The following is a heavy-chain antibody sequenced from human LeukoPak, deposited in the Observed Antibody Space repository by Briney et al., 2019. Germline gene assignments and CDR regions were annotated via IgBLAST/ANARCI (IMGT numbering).Heavy chain of an antibody. D-gene: IGHD3-9*01. CDR2: FDPEDGET. CDR3: ASWKYYDILTGYYPFDY. V-gene: IGHV1-24*01. J-gene: IGHJ4*02. CDR1: GYTLTDSS. Sequence: ASVKVSCKVSGYTLTDSSMHWVRQAPGKGLEWMGGFDPEDGETIYAQRFQGRVTMTEDTSTDTAYMELSSLRSEDTAVYYCASWKYYDILTGYYPFDYWGQGTLVTVS.